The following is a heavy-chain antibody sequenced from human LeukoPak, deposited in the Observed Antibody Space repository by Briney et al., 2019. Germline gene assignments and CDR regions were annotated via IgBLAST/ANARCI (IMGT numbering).Heavy chain of an antibody. CDR3: ARAGRNRYCSSTSCRKNTFDY. V-gene: IGHV4-34*01. J-gene: IGHJ4*02. CDR1: GGSFSGYY. D-gene: IGHD2-2*01. Sequence: TSETLSLTCAVYGGSFSGYYWSWIRQPPGKGLEWIGEINHSGSTNSNPPLKSRVTLSVYTSKNQFALKLSSVAAADTAVYCCARAGRNRYCSSTSCRKNTFDYWGQGTLVTVSS. CDR2: INHSGST.